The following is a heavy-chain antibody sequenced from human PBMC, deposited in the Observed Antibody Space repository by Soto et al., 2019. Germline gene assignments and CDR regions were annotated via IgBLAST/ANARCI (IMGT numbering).Heavy chain of an antibody. D-gene: IGHD6-19*01. CDR3: AHSVVAGLGYYFDY. Sequence: QITLKESGPPLVKPTQTLTLTCTFSGFSLSSTRVAVGWIRQPPGKALEWLALIYWDDDKRYTPFLKSRLTISKDTSKNHVVLTMTTMDAVDTATYYCAHSVVAGLGYYFDYWGQGTLVTVSS. CDR1: GFSLSSTRVA. V-gene: IGHV2-5*02. J-gene: IGHJ4*02. CDR2: IYWDDDK.